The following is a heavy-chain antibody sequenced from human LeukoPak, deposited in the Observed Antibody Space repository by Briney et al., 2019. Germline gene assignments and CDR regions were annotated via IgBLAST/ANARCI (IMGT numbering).Heavy chain of an antibody. CDR1: GFTFSDYS. CDR2: ITSSSSTR. CDR3: ARTPYYFDY. J-gene: IGHJ4*02. Sequence: HPGGSLRLSCAASGFTFSDYSMSWVRQAPGKGLVWLSKITSSSSTRDFADSVKGRFTISRDNAKNSMFLQMNSLRDEDTAVYYCARTPYYFDYWGQGTRVIV. V-gene: IGHV3-48*02.